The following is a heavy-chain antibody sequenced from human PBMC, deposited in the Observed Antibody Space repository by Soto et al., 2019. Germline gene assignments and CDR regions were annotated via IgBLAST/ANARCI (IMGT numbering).Heavy chain of an antibody. D-gene: IGHD1-1*01. CDR2: SGSGGRA. Sequence: EVQLLVSGGGLVQPGGSLRLSCAASGFTFSSYAMTWVRQAPGKGLEWVSASGSGGRAFYSDSVKGRFTISRDNSRNTLYLQLPSLRVDDTAVYFCAKATGTTRYWGQGTLVTVSS. V-gene: IGHV3-23*01. CDR1: GFTFSSYA. CDR3: AKATGTTRY. J-gene: IGHJ4*02.